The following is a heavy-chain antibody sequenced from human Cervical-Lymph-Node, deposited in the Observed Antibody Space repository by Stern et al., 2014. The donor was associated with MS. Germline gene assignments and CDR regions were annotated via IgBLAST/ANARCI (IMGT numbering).Heavy chain of an antibody. J-gene: IGHJ6*02. CDR3: AHSLGAFGMDV. CDR1: GFSLSSGGVG. V-gene: IGHV2-5*02. CDR2: LYWDDDK. Sequence: QVTLKESGPTLVKPTQTLTLTCTFSGFSLSSGGVGVGWVRQPPGKALEWLGLLYWDDDKRYRPSLKSRLNITKDTSKNQVLLSITNLDPVDTGTYYCAHSLGAFGMDVWGQGTTVTVSS.